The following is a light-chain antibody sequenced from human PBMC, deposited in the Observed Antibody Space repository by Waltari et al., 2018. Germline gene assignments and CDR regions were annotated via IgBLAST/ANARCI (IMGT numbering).Light chain of an antibody. Sequence: QSALTQPASVSGSPEQSITISCTGTRSAVGSYTLVSWYQQHPGKAPKLMISEVNERPSGVSIRFSGSKSGNTASLTISGLQAEDEADYYCCSYAGSNTVLFGGGTKLTVL. CDR2: EVN. J-gene: IGLJ2*01. CDR3: CSYAGSNTVL. CDR1: RSAVGSYTL. V-gene: IGLV2-23*02.